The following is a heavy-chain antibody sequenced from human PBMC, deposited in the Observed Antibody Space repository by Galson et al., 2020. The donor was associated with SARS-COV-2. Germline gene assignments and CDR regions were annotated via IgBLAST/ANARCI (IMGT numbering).Heavy chain of an antibody. Sequence: ASVKVSCKVSGYTLTELSMHWVRQAPGKGLEWMGGFDPDDGETIYAQKFQGRVTMTEDTSTDTAYMKLSSLRSEDTAVYYCATYPPIVVVPAARGPPWFDPWGQGTLVTVCS. D-gene: IGHD2-2*01. V-gene: IGHV1-24*01. CDR1: GYTLTELS. CDR3: ATYPPIVVVPAARGPPWFDP. J-gene: IGHJ5*02. CDR2: FDPDDGET.